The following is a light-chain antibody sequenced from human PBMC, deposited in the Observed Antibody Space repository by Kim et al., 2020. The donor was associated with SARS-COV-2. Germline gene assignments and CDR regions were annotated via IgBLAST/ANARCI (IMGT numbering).Light chain of an antibody. CDR3: NSRDSSGNHVV. V-gene: IGLV3-19*01. CDR2: GKN. Sequence: SSELTQDPAVSVALGQTVRITCQGDSLRSYYASWYQQKAGQAPLLVIYGKNNRPSGIPDRLSGSSSGNTASLTITGAQAEDEADYYCNSRDSSGNHVVFG. J-gene: IGLJ3*02. CDR1: SLRSYY.